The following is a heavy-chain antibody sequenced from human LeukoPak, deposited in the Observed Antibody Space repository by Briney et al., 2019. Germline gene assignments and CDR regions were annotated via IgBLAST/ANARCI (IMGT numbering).Heavy chain of an antibody. CDR2: IKQDGSEK. V-gene: IGHV3-7*01. CDR1: GFTFSSYW. J-gene: IGHJ4*02. CDR3: ATPPRGSGGWELLESDY. D-gene: IGHD1-26*01. Sequence: GGSLRLSCAASGFTFSSYWMSWVRQAPGKGLEWVANIKQDGSEKYYVDSVKGRFTISRDNAKNSLYLQINSLRAEDTAVYYCATPPRGSGGWELLESDYWGQGTLVTVSS.